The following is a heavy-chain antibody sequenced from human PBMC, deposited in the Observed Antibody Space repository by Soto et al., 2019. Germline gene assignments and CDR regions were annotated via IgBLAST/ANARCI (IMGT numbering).Heavy chain of an antibody. J-gene: IGHJ3*02. CDR1: GFTFGDYE. CDR2: LSRSGNTI. Sequence: QVQLVESGGGLVQPGGSLRLSCAASGFTFGDYEMSWIRQAAGKGPEWVSFLSRSGNTIYYADSVKGRFSISRDNAEKSLYLQIEGLRVEDPATYFLSRSNGLEEANSFDMGGQGTMVTVSA. CDR3: SRSNGLEEANSFDM. V-gene: IGHV3-11*01. D-gene: IGHD3-10*01.